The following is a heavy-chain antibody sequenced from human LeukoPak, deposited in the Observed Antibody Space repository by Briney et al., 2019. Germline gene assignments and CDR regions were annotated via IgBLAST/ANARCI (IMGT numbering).Heavy chain of an antibody. D-gene: IGHD6-6*01. CDR2: ISYRGTT. CDR3: AREHSSGDFDY. CDR1: GGSVTSGSYY. V-gene: IGHV4-61*01. J-gene: IGHJ4*02. Sequence: SETLCLTCTVSGGSVTSGSYYWSWIRQPPGKGLEWIAYISYRGTTNYNPSPKSRVTMSVDTSKNQFSLKLSSVSAADTAVYYCAREHSSGDFDYWGQGTLVTVSS.